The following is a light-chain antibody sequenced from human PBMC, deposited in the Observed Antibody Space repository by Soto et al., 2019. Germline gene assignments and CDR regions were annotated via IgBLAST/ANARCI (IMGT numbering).Light chain of an antibody. V-gene: IGLV2-14*01. Sequence: QSVLTQPGSVSGSPGQSITISCTGTSSDVGGYNYVSWYQQHPGKAPKLMIYEVSNRPSGVSNRFSGSKSGNTASLTISGLQAEDEADYYCSSYTSSSGGVFGTGTKVTVL. CDR2: EVS. CDR1: SSDVGGYNY. J-gene: IGLJ1*01. CDR3: SSYTSSSGGV.